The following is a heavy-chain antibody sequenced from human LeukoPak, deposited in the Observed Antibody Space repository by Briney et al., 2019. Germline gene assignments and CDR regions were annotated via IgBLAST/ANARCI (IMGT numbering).Heavy chain of an antibody. V-gene: IGHV3-48*04. CDR1: GFTVSSYS. CDR3: ARDPPQLPNDY. J-gene: IGHJ4*02. CDR2: ISRSGSTI. D-gene: IGHD1-7*01. Sequence: GGSLRLSCAASGFTVSSYSMNWVRQAPGKGLECVSYISRSGSTIYYADSVKGRFTISRDNAKNSLYLQMNSLRAEDTAVYYCARDPPQLPNDYWGQGTLVTVSS.